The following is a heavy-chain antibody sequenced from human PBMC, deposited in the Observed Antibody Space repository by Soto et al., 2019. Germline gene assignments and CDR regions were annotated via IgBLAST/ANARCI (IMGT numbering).Heavy chain of an antibody. J-gene: IGHJ1*01. CDR2: IIPIFGTT. CDR1: GGTFNTYT. D-gene: IGHD1-26*01. V-gene: IGHV1-69*13. Sequence: GASVKVSCKASGGTFNTYTFSWVRQAPGQGLEWMGSIIPIFGTTHYAQSFQGRLSITADQSSTTTYMELRSLTSHDTALYYCARIPRYSFPTSDPLHKWGQGTLVTVSS. CDR3: ARIPRYSFPTSDPLHK.